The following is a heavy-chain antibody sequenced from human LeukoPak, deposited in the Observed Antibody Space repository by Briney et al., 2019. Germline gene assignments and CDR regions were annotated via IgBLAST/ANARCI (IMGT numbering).Heavy chain of an antibody. J-gene: IGHJ4*02. Sequence: ASVKVSCKASGYTFTSYDINWVRQATGQGLEWMGWMNPNSGNTSYAQKFQGRVTMTRDTSTSTVYMELSSLRSEDTAVYYCARDVSDCSGGSCYSYFDYWGQGTLVTVSS. V-gene: IGHV1-8*01. CDR3: ARDVSDCSGGSCYSYFDY. CDR1: GYTFTSYD. D-gene: IGHD2-15*01. CDR2: MNPNSGNT.